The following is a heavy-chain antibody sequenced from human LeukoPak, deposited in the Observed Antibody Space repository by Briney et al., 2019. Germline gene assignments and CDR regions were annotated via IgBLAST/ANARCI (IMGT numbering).Heavy chain of an antibody. Sequence: GGSLRLSCAASGFTFSSYGMSWVRQAPGKGLEWVSAISGSGGSTYYADSVKGRFTISRDNAKNSLYLQMNSLRAEDTAVYCCALRWEAAAFDIWGQGTMVTVSS. CDR2: ISGSGGST. D-gene: IGHD4-23*01. V-gene: IGHV3-23*01. J-gene: IGHJ3*02. CDR1: GFTFSSYG. CDR3: ALRWEAAAFDI.